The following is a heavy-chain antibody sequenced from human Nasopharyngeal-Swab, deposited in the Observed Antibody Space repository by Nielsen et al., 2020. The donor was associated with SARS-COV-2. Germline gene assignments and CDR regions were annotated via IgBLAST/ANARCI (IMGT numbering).Heavy chain of an antibody. V-gene: IGHV4-34*01. CDR1: GGSFSGHY. Sequence: GSLRLSCAVYGGSFSGHYWSWIRQPPGKGLEWIGEINHSGSTNYNPSLKSRVTISVDTSKNQSSLKLSSVTAADTAVYYCARGQPVTTFYYYYGMDVWGQGTTVTVSS. D-gene: IGHD4-17*01. J-gene: IGHJ6*02. CDR3: ARGQPVTTFYYYYGMDV. CDR2: INHSGST.